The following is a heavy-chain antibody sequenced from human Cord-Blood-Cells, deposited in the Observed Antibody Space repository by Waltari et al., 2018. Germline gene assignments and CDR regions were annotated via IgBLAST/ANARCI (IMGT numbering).Heavy chain of an antibody. V-gene: IGHV3-9*01. D-gene: IGHD3-10*01. CDR2: ISWNSGSI. CDR1: GFTFDDYA. Sequence: EVQLVESGGGLVQPGRSLRLSCAASGFTFDDYAMHWVRQAPGKGLEWVSGISWNSGSIGYADSVKGRFTISRDNAKNALYLQMNSLRAEDTALYYCAKGNSDYYGSGSYYYYFDYWGQGTLVTVSS. J-gene: IGHJ4*02. CDR3: AKGNSDYYGSGSYYYYFDY.